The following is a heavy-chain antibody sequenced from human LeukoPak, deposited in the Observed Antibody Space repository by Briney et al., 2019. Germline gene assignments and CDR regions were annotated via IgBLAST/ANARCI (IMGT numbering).Heavy chain of an antibody. D-gene: IGHD6-19*01. CDR3: ATAKYSSGWYGAFDI. Sequence: GASVKVSCKASGYTFTSYGISWVRQAPGQGLEWMGWISAYNGNTNYAQKLQGRVTMTTDTSTSTAYMELRSLTSDDTAVYYCATAKYSSGWYGAFDIWGQGTMVTVSS. CDR2: ISAYNGNT. CDR1: GYTFTSYG. V-gene: IGHV1-18*01. J-gene: IGHJ3*02.